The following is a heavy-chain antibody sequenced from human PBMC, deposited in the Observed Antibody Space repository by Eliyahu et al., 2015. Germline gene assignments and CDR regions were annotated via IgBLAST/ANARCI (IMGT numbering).Heavy chain of an antibody. D-gene: IGHD3-16*01. J-gene: IGHJ2*01. CDR1: GYTFXSYA. Sequence: QVQLVQSGAEVKKPGASVKVSCKASGYTFXSYALHWVRQAPGQGLEWMGLINAGNGYTKYSQRFQDRVTITRDTSASTVYMELSGLTSEDTAVYYCARGFVDKGSFDLWGRGTLVTVSS. CDR2: INAGNGYT. CDR3: ARGFVDKGSFDL. V-gene: IGHV1-3*01.